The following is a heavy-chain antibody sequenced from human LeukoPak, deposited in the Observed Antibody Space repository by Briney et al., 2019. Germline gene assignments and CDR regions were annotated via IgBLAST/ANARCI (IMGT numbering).Heavy chain of an antibody. CDR1: GFTFSSYA. CDR3: ARDLEGSSSPDY. V-gene: IGHV3-30-3*01. CDR2: ISYDGSNK. D-gene: IGHD6-6*01. J-gene: IGHJ4*02. Sequence: PGGSLRLSCAASGFTFSSYAMHWVRQAPGKGLEWVAVISYDGSNKYYADSVKGRFTISRDNSKNTLYLQINSLRAEDTAVYYCARDLEGSSSPDYWGQGTLVTVSS.